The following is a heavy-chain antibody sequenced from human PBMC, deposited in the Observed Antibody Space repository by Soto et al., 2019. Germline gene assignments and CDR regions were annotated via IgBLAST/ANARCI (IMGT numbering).Heavy chain of an antibody. CDR3: ARGTVTTRNGMDV. V-gene: IGHV4-34*01. CDR2: INHSGST. CDR1: GGSFSGYY. D-gene: IGHD4-4*01. J-gene: IGHJ6*02. Sequence: SETLSLTCAVYGGSFSGYYWSWIRQPPGKGLEWIGEINHSGSTNYNPSLKSRVTISVDTSKNQFSLKLSSVTAADTAVYYCARGTVTTRNGMDVWGQGTTVTVSS.